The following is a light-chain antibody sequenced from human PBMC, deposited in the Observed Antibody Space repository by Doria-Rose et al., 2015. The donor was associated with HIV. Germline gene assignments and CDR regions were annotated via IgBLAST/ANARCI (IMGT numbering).Light chain of an antibody. V-gene: IGKV3-11*01. J-gene: IGKJ5*01. CDR1: QSVSSY. Sequence: DIVMTQSPATLSLSPGERATLSCRAGQSVSSYLAWYQQKPGQAPRLLIYDASNRATGIPARYSGSGSGTDFTLTISSLEPEDFAVYYCQQRGNWPSVTFGQGTRLEIK. CDR3: QQRGNWPSVT. CDR2: DAS.